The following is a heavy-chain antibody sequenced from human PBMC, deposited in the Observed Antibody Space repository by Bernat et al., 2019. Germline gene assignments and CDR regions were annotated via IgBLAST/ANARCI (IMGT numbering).Heavy chain of an antibody. Sequence: QVQLVESGGGVVQPGRSLRLSCAASGFTFSSYAMHWVRQAPGKGLEWVAVISYDGSNKYYADSVKGRFTISRDNSKNTLYLQMNSLRAEDTAVYYCARKGGGVEEIWSSGFYYYYGMDVWGQGTTVTGSS. CDR1: GFTFSSYA. CDR3: ARKGGGVEEIWSSGFYYYYGMDV. CDR2: ISYDGSNK. D-gene: IGHD3-16*01. V-gene: IGHV3-30-3*01. J-gene: IGHJ6*02.